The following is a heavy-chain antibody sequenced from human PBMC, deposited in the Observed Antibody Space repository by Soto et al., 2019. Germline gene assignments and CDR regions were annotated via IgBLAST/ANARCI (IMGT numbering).Heavy chain of an antibody. CDR2: IYYSGST. J-gene: IGHJ6*03. Sequence: SETLSLTCTVSGGSISSGGYYWSWIRQHPGKGLEWIGYIYYSGSTYYNPSLKSRVTISVDTSKNQFSLKLSSVTAADTAVYYCARFLTSSTDYGDPPPYYYYYMDVWGKGTTVTVSS. D-gene: IGHD4-17*01. V-gene: IGHV4-31*03. CDR3: ARFLTSSTDYGDPPPYYYYYMDV. CDR1: GGSISSGGYY.